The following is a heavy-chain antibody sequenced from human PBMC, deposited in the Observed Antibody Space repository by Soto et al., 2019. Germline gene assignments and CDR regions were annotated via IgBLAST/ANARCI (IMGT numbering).Heavy chain of an antibody. CDR1: GYSISSGYY. CDR3: ARDSQSVVVARYFDY. V-gene: IGHV4-38-2*02. J-gene: IGHJ4*02. D-gene: IGHD2-15*01. CDR2: IYHSGST. Sequence: XETLSLTCSVSGYSISSGYYWGWIRQPPGKGLEWIGSIYHSGSTYYNPSLKSRVTISVDTSKNQFSLKLSSVTAADTAVYYCARDSQSVVVARYFDYWGQGTVVPLSS.